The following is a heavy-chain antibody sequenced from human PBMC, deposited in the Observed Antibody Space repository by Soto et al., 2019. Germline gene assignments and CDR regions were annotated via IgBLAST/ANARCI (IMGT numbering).Heavy chain of an antibody. V-gene: IGHV4-30-4*01. Sequence: QVQLQESGPGLVKPSQTLSLTCTVSGGSISSGDYYWSWIRQPPGKGLEWIGYIYYSGSTYYNPSLKSRVTISVDTSKNQFSLKLRSVTAADTAVYYCARVSSTSDNWFDPWGQGTLVTVSS. CDR3: ARVSSTSDNWFDP. CDR1: GGSISSGDYY. J-gene: IGHJ5*02. D-gene: IGHD2-2*01. CDR2: IYYSGST.